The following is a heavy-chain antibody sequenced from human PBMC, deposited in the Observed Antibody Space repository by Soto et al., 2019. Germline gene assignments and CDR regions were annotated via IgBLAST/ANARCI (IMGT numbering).Heavy chain of an antibody. CDR3: ARPGGVDYSNYMGAFDI. CDR1: GYSFTSYW. CDR2: IYPGDSDT. J-gene: IGHJ3*02. V-gene: IGHV5-51*01. Sequence: GESLKISCKGSGYSFTSYWIGWVRQMPGKGLERMGIIYPGDSDTRYSPSFQGQVTISADKSISTAYLQWSSLKASDTAMYYCARPGGVDYSNYMGAFDIWGQGTMVTVS. D-gene: IGHD4-4*01.